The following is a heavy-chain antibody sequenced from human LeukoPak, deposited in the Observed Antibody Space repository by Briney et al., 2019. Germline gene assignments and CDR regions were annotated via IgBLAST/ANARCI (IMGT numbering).Heavy chain of an antibody. CDR1: GFTFSAYA. J-gene: IGHJ5*02. Sequence: GGSLRLSCAASGFTFSAYAMSWVRQAPGKGLEWVSAISGSGGRTYYADSVKGRFTISRDNSKNTLYLQMNSLRAEDTAVYYCAKDGRGSTSPNWFDPWGQGTLVTVSS. CDR2: ISGSGGRT. CDR3: AKDGRGSTSPNWFDP. V-gene: IGHV3-23*01. D-gene: IGHD2-2*01.